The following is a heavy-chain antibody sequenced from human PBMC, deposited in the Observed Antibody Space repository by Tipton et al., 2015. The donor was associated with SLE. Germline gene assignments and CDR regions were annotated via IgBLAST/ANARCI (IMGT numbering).Heavy chain of an antibody. J-gene: IGHJ3*02. CDR2: INHSGST. D-gene: IGHD2-15*01. Sequence: LRLSCTVSGGSISSGGYYWSWIRQHPGKGLEWIGEINHSGSTNYNPSLKSRVTISVDTSKNQFSLKLSSVTAAYTAVYYWARVNEGGFDTWGQGTMVTVSS. CDR1: GGSISSGGYY. V-gene: IGHV4-31*02. CDR3: ARVNEGGFDT.